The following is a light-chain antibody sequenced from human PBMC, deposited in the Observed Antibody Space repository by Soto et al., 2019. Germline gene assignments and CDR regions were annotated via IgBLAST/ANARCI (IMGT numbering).Light chain of an antibody. CDR2: GAS. CDR1: QSVSSSY. Sequence: EIVLTQSPGTLSLSPGERATLSCRASQSVSSSYLAWYQQKPGQAPRLLIYGASSRATGIPDRFSGSGSGTDLTLTISRLEPEDFAVYYCPQYGNSPLTFGQGTKVEIK. V-gene: IGKV3-20*01. CDR3: PQYGNSPLT. J-gene: IGKJ1*01.